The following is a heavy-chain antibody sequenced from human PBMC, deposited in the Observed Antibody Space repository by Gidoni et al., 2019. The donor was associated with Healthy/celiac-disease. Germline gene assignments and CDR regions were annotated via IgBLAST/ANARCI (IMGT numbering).Heavy chain of an antibody. CDR2: ISYDGSNK. V-gene: IGHV3-30*18. J-gene: IGHJ5*02. Sequence: QVQLVESGGGVVQPGRSLRLSCAASGFTFSSYGMNWVRQAPGKGLEWGAVISYDGSNKYYADSVKGRFTISRDNSKNTLYLQMNSLRAEDTAVYYCAKEWELVFDPWGQGTLVTVSS. CDR3: AKEWELVFDP. CDR1: GFTFSSYG. D-gene: IGHD1-26*01.